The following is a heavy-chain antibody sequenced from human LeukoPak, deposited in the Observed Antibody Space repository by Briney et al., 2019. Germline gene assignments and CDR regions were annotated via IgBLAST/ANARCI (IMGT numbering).Heavy chain of an antibody. CDR2: INPSGGSI. CDR1: GYTFTSYY. CDR3: ASFDGNNYLLDY. V-gene: IGHV1-46*01. J-gene: IGHJ4*02. D-gene: IGHD5-24*01. Sequence: ASVKVSCKTSGYTFTSYYIHWVRQAPGQGLEWMGVINPSGGSINYAPKFQGRVTVTRDTSTSTVYMELSSLRSEDTAVYYCASFDGNNYLLDYWGQGTLVAVSS.